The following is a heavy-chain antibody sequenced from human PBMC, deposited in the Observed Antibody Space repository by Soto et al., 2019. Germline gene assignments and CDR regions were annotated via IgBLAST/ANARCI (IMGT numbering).Heavy chain of an antibody. CDR1: GGSISSYY. CDR2: IFYSGST. V-gene: IGHV4-59*08. D-gene: IGHD2-2*01. J-gene: IGHJ4*02. Sequence: PSETLSLTCTVSGGSISSYYWSWIRQPPGKGLEWIGYIFYSGSTNYNPSLKSRVTISVDTSKNQFSLKLSSVTAADTAVYYCARRRDAYTFFYYWGQGTLVTSPQ. CDR3: ARRRDAYTFFYY.